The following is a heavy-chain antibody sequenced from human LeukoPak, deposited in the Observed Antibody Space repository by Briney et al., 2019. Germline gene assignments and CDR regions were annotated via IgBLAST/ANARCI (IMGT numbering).Heavy chain of an antibody. CDR2: IYHSGST. J-gene: IGHJ4*02. V-gene: IGHV4-4*02. D-gene: IGHD1-26*01. CDR1: GGSISSSNW. Sequence: SGTLSLTCAVSGGSISSSNWWSWVRQPPGKGLEWIGEIYHSGSTNYNPSLKSRVTISVDTSKNQFSLKLSSVTAADTAVYYCARTGVGATFLDYWGQGTLVTVSS. CDR3: ARTGVGATFLDY.